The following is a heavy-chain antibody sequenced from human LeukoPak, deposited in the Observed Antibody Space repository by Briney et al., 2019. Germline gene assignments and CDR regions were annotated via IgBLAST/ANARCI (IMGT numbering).Heavy chain of an antibody. D-gene: IGHD3-22*01. V-gene: IGHV3-48*03. Sequence: GGSLRLSCAASGFTFNSYEMNWVRQAPGKGLEWVSYISSSGSTIYYADSVKGRFTISRDNAKNSLYLQMNSLRAEDTAVYYCARESSGYFYWGQGTLVTVSS. CDR2: ISSSGSTI. CDR1: GFTFNSYE. CDR3: ARESSGYFY. J-gene: IGHJ4*02.